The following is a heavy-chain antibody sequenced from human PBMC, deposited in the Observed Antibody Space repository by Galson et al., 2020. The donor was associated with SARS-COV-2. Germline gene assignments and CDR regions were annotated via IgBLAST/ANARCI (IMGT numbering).Heavy chain of an antibody. CDR1: GGTFSSYA. CDR3: ARSGYSYGYDPHYYFDY. J-gene: IGHJ4*02. V-gene: IGHV1-69*04. D-gene: IGHD5-18*01. CDR2: IIPILGIA. Sequence: ASVKVSCKASGGTFSSYAISWVRQAPGQGLEWMGRIIPILGIANYAQKFQGRVTITADKSTSTAYMELSSLRSEDTAVYYCARSGYSYGYDPHYYFDYWGQGTLVTVSS.